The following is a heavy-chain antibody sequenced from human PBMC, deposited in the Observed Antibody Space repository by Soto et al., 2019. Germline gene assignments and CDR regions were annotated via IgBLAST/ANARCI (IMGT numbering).Heavy chain of an antibody. J-gene: IGHJ4*02. CDR2: ITGSGDKT. Sequence: EVQLLESGGGLVQPGGSLRLSCTASGFTFSYCAMTWVRQTPGKGLAWVSTITGSGDKTSYSNSVEGRFTISRDNSNNTLYLQMNSLRAEDTALYYCAKSHPWWSLRSDYFGLGTLVTVSS. V-gene: IGHV3-23*01. CDR1: GFTFSYCA. CDR3: AKSHPWWSLRSDY. D-gene: IGHD3-16*01.